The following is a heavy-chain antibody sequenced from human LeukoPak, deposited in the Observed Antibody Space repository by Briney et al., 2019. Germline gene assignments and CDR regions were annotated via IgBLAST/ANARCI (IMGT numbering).Heavy chain of an antibody. D-gene: IGHD2-15*01. J-gene: IGHJ5*02. CDR1: GFTFGDYA. Sequence: PGGSLRLSCTASGFTFGDYAMSWFRQAPGKGREWVGFIRSKAYGGTTEYAASVKGRFTISRDDSKSIAYLQMNSLKTEDTAVYYCTRGGPIVVVVAATEFDPWGQGTLVTVSS. CDR2: IRSKAYGGTT. CDR3: TRGGPIVVVVAATEFDP. V-gene: IGHV3-49*03.